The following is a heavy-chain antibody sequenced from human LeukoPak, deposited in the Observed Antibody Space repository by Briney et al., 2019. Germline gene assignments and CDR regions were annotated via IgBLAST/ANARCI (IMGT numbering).Heavy chain of an antibody. V-gene: IGHV3-23*01. CDR1: GFTFSSYV. CDR3: AKDSFRILDY. Sequence: PGGSLRLSCAASGFTFSSYVMSWVRQGPGKGLEWVSGISGSGGSTNYADSVKGRFTISRDNSKNTLYLQMNSLRAEDTAVYYCAKDSFRILDYWGQGTLVTVSS. D-gene: IGHD2-15*01. J-gene: IGHJ4*02. CDR2: ISGSGGST.